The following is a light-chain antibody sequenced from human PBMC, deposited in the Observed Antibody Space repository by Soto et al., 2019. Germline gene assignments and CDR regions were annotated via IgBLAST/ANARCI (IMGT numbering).Light chain of an antibody. CDR2: GAS. Sequence: EIVMTQSPATLSVSPGERATLSCRASQSVSSNLAWYQQKPGQAPRLLIYGASTRATGIPARFSGSGSGTEFTLTISSLQYEDFAVYHCQQYSNWPTFGQGTKVEIK. V-gene: IGKV3-15*01. CDR3: QQYSNWPT. CDR1: QSVSSN. J-gene: IGKJ1*01.